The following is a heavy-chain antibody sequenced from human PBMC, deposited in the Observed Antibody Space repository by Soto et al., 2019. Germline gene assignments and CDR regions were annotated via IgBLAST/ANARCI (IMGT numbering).Heavy chain of an antibody. Sequence: QVQLQESGPGLVTPSQTLSLTCTVSGDSITNDDYYWSWIRQPPGKGLEWIGHTDYSRKTDYNPSLQSRVAISVDTSKNQFSLKLRSVTAADTALYYCASKIVLVPGATGDYFDSWGQGTLVTVSS. D-gene: IGHD2-2*01. CDR2: TDYSRKT. CDR1: GDSITNDDYY. CDR3: ASKIVLVPGATGDYFDS. V-gene: IGHV4-30-4*01. J-gene: IGHJ4*02.